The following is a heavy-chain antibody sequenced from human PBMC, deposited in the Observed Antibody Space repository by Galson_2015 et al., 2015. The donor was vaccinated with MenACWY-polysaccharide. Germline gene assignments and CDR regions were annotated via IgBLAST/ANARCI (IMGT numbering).Heavy chain of an antibody. CDR2: IWHDGSKK. CDR3: ARDISSWYFDL. J-gene: IGHJ2*01. CDR1: GLTFSDYG. V-gene: IGHV3-33*01. Sequence: SLRPSCAASGLTFSDYGMHWVRQAPGKGLEWVAVIWHDGSKKFYVDSVKGRFTISRDNSKSTLSLQMNSLRAEDTAVYYCARDISSWYFDLWGRGTLVTVSS.